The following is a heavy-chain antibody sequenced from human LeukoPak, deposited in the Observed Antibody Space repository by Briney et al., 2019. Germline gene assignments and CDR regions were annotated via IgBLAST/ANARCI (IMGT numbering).Heavy chain of an antibody. D-gene: IGHD2-21*02. Sequence: PGGSLRLSCAASGFTFSSYGMHWVRQAPGKGLEWVAVISYDGSNKYYADSVKGRFTISRDNSKNTLYLQMNSLRAEDTAVYYCAKVWGSSAYCGGDCYFPDAYYFDYWGQGTLVTVSS. V-gene: IGHV3-30*18. CDR2: ISYDGSNK. J-gene: IGHJ4*02. CDR3: AKVWGSSAYCGGDCYFPDAYYFDY. CDR1: GFTFSSYG.